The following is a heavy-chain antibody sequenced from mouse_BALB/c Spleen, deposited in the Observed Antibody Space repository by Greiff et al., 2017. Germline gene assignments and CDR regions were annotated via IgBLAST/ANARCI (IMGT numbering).Heavy chain of an antibody. CDR1: GFTFSSYG. V-gene: IGHV5-6-3*01. J-gene: IGHJ1*01. CDR2: INSNGGST. D-gene: IGHD2-14*01. Sequence: EVKVEESGGGLVQPGGSLKLSCAASGFTFSSYGMSWVRQTPDKRLELVATINSNGGSTYYPDSVKGRFTISRDNAKNTLYLQMSSLKSEDTAMYYCARAGVRRYWYFDVWGAGTTVTVSS. CDR3: ARAGVRRYWYFDV.